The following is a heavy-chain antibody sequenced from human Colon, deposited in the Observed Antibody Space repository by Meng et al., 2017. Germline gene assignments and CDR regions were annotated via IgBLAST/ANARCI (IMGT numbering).Heavy chain of an antibody. Sequence: QVQLQQSGPGLVKPSQTLPLTCAISGVSVPSYSAAWDWTRQSPSRGLEWLGRTYYRSRWYNDYAVSLKGRIPITPDTSKNLFSLHLNSVTPEDTAIYYCARDLSSARYYFDNWGQGILVTVSS. D-gene: IGHD3-22*01. CDR2: TYYRSRWYN. CDR3: ARDLSSARYYFDN. J-gene: IGHJ4*02. V-gene: IGHV6-1*01. CDR1: GVSVPSYSAA.